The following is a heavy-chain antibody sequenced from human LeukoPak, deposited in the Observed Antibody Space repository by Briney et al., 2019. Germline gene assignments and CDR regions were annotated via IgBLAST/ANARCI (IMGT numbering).Heavy chain of an antibody. CDR2: ISSSSSYI. CDR1: GFTFSSYS. D-gene: IGHD3-10*01. V-gene: IGHV3-21*01. Sequence: GGSLRLSCAASGFTFSSYSMNWVRQAPGKGLEWVSSISSSSSYIYYADSVKGRFTISRDNAKNSLYLQMNSLRAEDTAVYYCARVAGSGSPLGGWFDPWGQGTLVTVSS. CDR3: ARVAGSGSPLGGWFDP. J-gene: IGHJ5*02.